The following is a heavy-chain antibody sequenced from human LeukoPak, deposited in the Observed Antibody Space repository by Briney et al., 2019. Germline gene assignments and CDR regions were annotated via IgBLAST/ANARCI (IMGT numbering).Heavy chain of an antibody. V-gene: IGHV4-59*01. CDR3: ARASLCSSTSCYSGDWFDP. J-gene: IGHJ5*02. Sequence: PSETLSLTCTVSGGSISSYYWSWIRQPPGKGLEWIGYIYYSGSTNYNPSLKSRVAISVDTSKNQFSLKLSSVTAADTAAYYCARASLCSSTSCYSGDWFDPWGQGTLVTVSS. CDR2: IYYSGST. D-gene: IGHD2-2*01. CDR1: GGSISSYY.